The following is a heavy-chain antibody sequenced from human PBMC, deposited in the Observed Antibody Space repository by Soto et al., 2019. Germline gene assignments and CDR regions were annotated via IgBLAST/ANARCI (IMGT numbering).Heavy chain of an antibody. Sequence: EVHLVESGGGLVQPGGSLRLSCAASGFTFSGYGMHWVRQAPGKGLMFVSRVSANGTSTNYADSVKGRFSTSRDNTKNTLYLQMNNLRVEDTAVYYCARASSSGYHCGLGTRVTVSS. CDR2: VSANGTST. CDR3: ARASSSGYH. CDR1: GFTFSGYG. D-gene: IGHD3-22*01. V-gene: IGHV3-74*01. J-gene: IGHJ5*02.